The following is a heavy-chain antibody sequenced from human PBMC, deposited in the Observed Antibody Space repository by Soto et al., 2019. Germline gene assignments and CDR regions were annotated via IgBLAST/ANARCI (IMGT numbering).Heavy chain of an antibody. V-gene: IGHV4-59*01. J-gene: IGHJ4*02. D-gene: IGHD1-20*01. CDR1: GGSISNNY. CDR3: ARGGRYNDY. Sequence: SETLSLTCTVSGGSISNNYWSWIRQPPGKGLEWIGYIYYSGSTNYNPSLNSRVTISVDTSKDQFSLKLYSVTAADTALYYCARGGRYNDYWGQGTLVTVSS. CDR2: IYYSGST.